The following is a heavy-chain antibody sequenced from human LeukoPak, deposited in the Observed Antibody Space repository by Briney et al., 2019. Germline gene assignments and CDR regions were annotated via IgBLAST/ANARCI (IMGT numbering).Heavy chain of an antibody. J-gene: IGHJ6*03. Sequence: GESLKISCKASGYTFTNYWIGWVRQMPGKGLEWIGIIYPGDSDTRYSPSFQGQVTISADKSISTAYLQWSSLKASDTATYYCARRGLLEYYMDVWGKGTTVTVSS. D-gene: IGHD1-1*01. V-gene: IGHV5-51*01. CDR1: GYTFTNYW. CDR3: ARRGLLEYYMDV. CDR2: IYPGDSDT.